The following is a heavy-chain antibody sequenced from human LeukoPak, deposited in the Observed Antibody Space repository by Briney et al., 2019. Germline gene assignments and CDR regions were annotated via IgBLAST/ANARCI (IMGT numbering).Heavy chain of an antibody. Sequence: ASVKVSCKASGYTFTSYGISWVRQATGQGLEWMGWMNPNSGNTGYAQKFQGRGTITRNTSISTAYMELSSLRSEDTAVYYCARDSSGWYHWFDPWGQGTLVTVSS. CDR1: GYTFTSYG. J-gene: IGHJ5*02. D-gene: IGHD6-19*01. CDR3: ARDSSGWYHWFDP. V-gene: IGHV1-8*03. CDR2: MNPNSGNT.